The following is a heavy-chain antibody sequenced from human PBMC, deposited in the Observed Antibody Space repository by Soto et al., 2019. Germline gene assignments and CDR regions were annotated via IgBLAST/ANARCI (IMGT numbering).Heavy chain of an antibody. Sequence: SDTLSLTCAAYGGSFSGYYLSWIRQPPGKWLEWIGSIYYSGSTYYNPSLKSRVTISVDTSKNQFSLKLSSVTAADTAVYYCARHDGSGSYYYYYYYGMDVWGQGTTVTVSS. D-gene: IGHD3-10*01. CDR3: ARHDGSGSYYYYYYYGMDV. V-gene: IGHV4-34*01. CDR2: IYYSGST. CDR1: GGSFSGYY. J-gene: IGHJ6*02.